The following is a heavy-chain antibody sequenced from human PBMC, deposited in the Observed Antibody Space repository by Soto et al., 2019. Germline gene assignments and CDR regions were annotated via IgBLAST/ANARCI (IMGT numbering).Heavy chain of an antibody. D-gene: IGHD3-3*01. Sequence: ASVKVSCKASDYTFTSYGISWVRQAPGQGLEWMGWISAYNGNTNYAQKLQGRVTMTTDTSTSTAYMELRSLRSDDTAVYYCARSTIFGVVINFPEYFQHWGQGTLVTVSS. CDR3: ARSTIFGVVINFPEYFQH. CDR1: DYTFTSYG. J-gene: IGHJ1*01. V-gene: IGHV1-18*01. CDR2: ISAYNGNT.